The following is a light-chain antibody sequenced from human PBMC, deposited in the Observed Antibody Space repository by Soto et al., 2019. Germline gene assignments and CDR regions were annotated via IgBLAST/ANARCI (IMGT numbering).Light chain of an antibody. CDR2: DAS. CDR3: QQYNYWYT. CDR1: QSVSSN. J-gene: IGKJ2*01. V-gene: IGKV3-15*01. Sequence: EIVMMQSPATLSVSPGERATLSCRASQSVSSNLAWYQQKPGQAPRLLIYDASTRATGIPARFSGSGSGTEFTLTISSLQSEDFAVYYCQQYNYWYTFGQGTKLEIK.